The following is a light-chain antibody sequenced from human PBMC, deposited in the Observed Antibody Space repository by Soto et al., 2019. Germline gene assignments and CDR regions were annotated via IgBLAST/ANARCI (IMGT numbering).Light chain of an antibody. CDR1: SRDVGGYNY. Sequence: QSVLTQPASASGSPGQSITISCTGTSRDVGGYNYVSWHQQHPGKAPKVIITEVSNRPSGVSNRFSGSKSGNTASLTISGLQAEDEADYYCSSYVNYNTFVIFGGGTKVTVL. J-gene: IGLJ2*01. V-gene: IGLV2-14*01. CDR2: EVS. CDR3: SSYVNYNTFVI.